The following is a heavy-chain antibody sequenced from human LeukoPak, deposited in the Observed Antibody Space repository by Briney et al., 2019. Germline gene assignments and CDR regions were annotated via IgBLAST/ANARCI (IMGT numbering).Heavy chain of an antibody. V-gene: IGHV3-72*01. D-gene: IGHD1-1*01. J-gene: IGHJ4*02. CDR2: TRNKANSYTT. Sequence: PGGSLRLSCEASGFTFSDHFMDWGRQAPGKGLGWVGRTRNKANSYTTEYAASVKGRFSISRDDSKNSVYLQMNSLKTEDTAVYFCVRVGTTGTSNDYWGQGTLVTVSS. CDR3: VRVGTTGTSNDY. CDR1: GFTFSDHF.